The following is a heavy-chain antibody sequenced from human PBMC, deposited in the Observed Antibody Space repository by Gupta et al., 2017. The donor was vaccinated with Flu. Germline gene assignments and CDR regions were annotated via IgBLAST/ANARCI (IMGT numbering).Heavy chain of an antibody. CDR1: GYTFTGYY. J-gene: IGHJ6*02. CDR3: AREVRGVTTYYYYGMDV. CDR2: INPNSGGT. D-gene: IGHD3-10*01. Sequence: QVQLVQSGAEVKKPGASVKVSCKASGYTFTGYYMHWVRQAPGQGLEWMGWINPNSGGTNYAQKFQGWVTMTRDTSISTAYMELSRLRSDDTAVYYCAREVRGVTTYYYYGMDVWGQGTTVTVSS. V-gene: IGHV1-2*04.